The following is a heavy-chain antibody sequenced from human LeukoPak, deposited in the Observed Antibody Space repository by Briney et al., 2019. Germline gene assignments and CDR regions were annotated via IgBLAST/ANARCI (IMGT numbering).Heavy chain of an antibody. CDR3: ARGESVVVPAAKEQWLAPFDY. CDR2: ISSSGSTI. V-gene: IGHV3-11*01. J-gene: IGHJ4*02. D-gene: IGHD2-2*01. Sequence: GGSLRLSCAASGFTFSDYYMSWIRQAPGKGLEWVSYISSSGSTIYYADSVKGRFTISRDNAKNSLYLQMNSLRAEDTAVYYCARGESVVVPAAKEQWLAPFDYWGQGTLVTVSS. CDR1: GFTFSDYY.